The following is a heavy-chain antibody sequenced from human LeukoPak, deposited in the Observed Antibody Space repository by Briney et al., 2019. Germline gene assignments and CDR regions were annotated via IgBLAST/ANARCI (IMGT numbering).Heavy chain of an antibody. D-gene: IGHD4-17*01. CDR3: AKVAGYGDYWR. J-gene: IGHJ4*02. CDR1: GFTFTSYA. Sequence: AGGSLRLSCAASGFTFTSYAMTWVRQAPGKGLEWVSGISGNGISTYNADSMKGRFTVSRDNSKNTLYLQMNSLRAEDTAVYYCAKVAGYGDYWRWGQGTLVTVSS. CDR2: ISGNGIST. V-gene: IGHV3-23*01.